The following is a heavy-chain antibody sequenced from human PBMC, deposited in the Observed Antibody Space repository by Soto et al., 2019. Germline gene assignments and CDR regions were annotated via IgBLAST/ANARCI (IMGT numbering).Heavy chain of an antibody. J-gene: IGHJ5*02. Sequence: AGGSLRLSCAASGFTFSSYAMSWVRPAPGKGLKWVSAISGSGGSTYYADSVKGRFTISRDNSKNTLYLQMNSLRAEDTAVYYCAKEPSPGFGEFNNWFDPWGQGTLVTVSS. CDR1: GFTFSSYA. CDR2: ISGSGGST. CDR3: AKEPSPGFGEFNNWFDP. D-gene: IGHD3-10*01. V-gene: IGHV3-23*01.